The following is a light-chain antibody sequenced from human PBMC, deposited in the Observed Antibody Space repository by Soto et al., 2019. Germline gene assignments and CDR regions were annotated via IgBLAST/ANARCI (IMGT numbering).Light chain of an antibody. CDR1: QEISNY. CDR3: QQYDNLPRT. Sequence: DIQMTQSASSLSSSVVGRVTVTCQASQEISNYLNWYQQKPGKAPKLLIYDASNLETGVPSRFSGSGSGTDFTFTISSLQPEDIATYYCQQYDNLPRTFGGGTKVDIK. CDR2: DAS. V-gene: IGKV1-33*01. J-gene: IGKJ4*01.